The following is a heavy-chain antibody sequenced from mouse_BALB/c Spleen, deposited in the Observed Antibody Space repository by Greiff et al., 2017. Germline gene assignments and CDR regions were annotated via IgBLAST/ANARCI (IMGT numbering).Heavy chain of an antibody. D-gene: IGHD1-1*01. CDR3: ARYYGSSYVDY. Sequence: EVKLMESGGDLVKPGGSLKLSCAASGFTFSSYGMSWVRQTPDKRLEWVATISSGGSYTYYPDSVKGRFTISRDNAKNTLYLQMSSLKSEDTAMYYCARYYGSSYVDYWGQGTSVTVSS. V-gene: IGHV5-6*01. J-gene: IGHJ4*01. CDR2: ISSGGSYT. CDR1: GFTFSSYG.